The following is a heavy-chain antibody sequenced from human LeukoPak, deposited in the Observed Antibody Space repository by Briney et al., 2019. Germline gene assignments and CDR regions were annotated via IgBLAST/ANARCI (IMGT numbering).Heavy chain of an antibody. CDR3: ARQGVTMIVVVRHYFDY. J-gene: IGHJ4*02. CDR2: ISYDGSNK. D-gene: IGHD3-22*01. Sequence: GSLSLSCAASGFTFSSYAMHWVRQAPGKGLEWVAVISYDGSNKYYADSVKGRFTISRDNSKNTLYLQMNSLRADGTAVYYCARQGVTMIVVVRHYFDYWGQGTLVTVSS. V-gene: IGHV3-30*01. CDR1: GFTFSSYA.